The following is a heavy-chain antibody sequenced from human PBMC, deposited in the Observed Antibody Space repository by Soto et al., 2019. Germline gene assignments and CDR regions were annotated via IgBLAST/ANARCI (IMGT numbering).Heavy chain of an antibody. CDR1: GYSFTKWW. CDR2: VFPGDSQI. D-gene: IGHD1-26*01. V-gene: IGHV5-51*01. Sequence: GESLKISCKGSGYSFTKWWIGWVRQMPGKGLEWMGFVFPGDSQIRYNPSFEGQVTISADKSTATAYLQWNTLQASDSAMYYCTRHSVGTPDYWGQGTLGTVSS. J-gene: IGHJ4*02. CDR3: TRHSVGTPDY.